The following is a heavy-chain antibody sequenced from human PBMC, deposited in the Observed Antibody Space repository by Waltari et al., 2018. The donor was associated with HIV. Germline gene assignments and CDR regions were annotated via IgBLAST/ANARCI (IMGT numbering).Heavy chain of an antibody. J-gene: IGHJ6*02. CDR1: GFTFSTYW. CDR3: ARDLKDYDFWSPVDV. CDR2: IKQDGSEK. D-gene: IGHD3-3*01. V-gene: IGHV3-7*01. Sequence: EVQLVESGGGLVQPGGSLRLSCEAAGFTFSTYWMTWVRQAPGKGLEWVANIKQDGSEKYYADSVKGRFTVSRDNNKKSLYLQMSSLRAEDTAVYYCARDLKDYDFWSPVDVWGQGTTVTVSS.